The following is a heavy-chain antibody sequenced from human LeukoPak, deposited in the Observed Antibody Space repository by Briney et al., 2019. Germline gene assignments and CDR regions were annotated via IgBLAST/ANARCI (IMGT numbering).Heavy chain of an antibody. D-gene: IGHD4-23*01. V-gene: IGHV3-21*01. CDR1: GFTFSSYS. J-gene: IGHJ6*02. Sequence: PGGSLRLSCAASGFTFSSYSMNWVRQAPGKGLEWVSSISSSGSYIYYADSVKGRFTISRDNAKNSLYLQINSLRAEDRAVYYCARDPYYGSNSRYYYYYGMDVWGQGTRVSVSS. CDR2: ISSSGSYI. CDR3: ARDPYYGSNSRYYYYYGMDV.